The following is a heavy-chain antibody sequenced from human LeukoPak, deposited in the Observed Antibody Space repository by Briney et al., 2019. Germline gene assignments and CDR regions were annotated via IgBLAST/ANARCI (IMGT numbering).Heavy chain of an antibody. CDR1: GGSISSYY. CDR3: ARGGYGDYFPGY. D-gene: IGHD4-17*01. V-gene: IGHV4-59*01. CDR2: IYYSGST. Sequence: SETLSLTCTVSGGSISSYYWSWIRQPPGKGLEWIGYIYYSGSTNYNPSLKSRVTISVDTSKNQFSLKLSSVTAAHTAVYYCARGGYGDYFPGYWGQGTLVTVSS. J-gene: IGHJ4*02.